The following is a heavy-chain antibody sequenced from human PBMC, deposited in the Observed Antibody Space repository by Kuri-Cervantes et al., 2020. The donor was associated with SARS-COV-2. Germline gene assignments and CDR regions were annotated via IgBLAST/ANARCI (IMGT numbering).Heavy chain of an antibody. V-gene: IGHV1-24*01. D-gene: IGHD4-23*01. Sequence: ASVTVSCKVSGYTLTEFSIHWARQAPGKGLEWMGGFDPEDGETIYAQKLEGRVTMTEDTSTDTAYMELSSLRSEDTAVYYCARILVDRYGGNSLYTYFDYWGQGTLVTVSS. CDR2: FDPEDGET. J-gene: IGHJ4*02. CDR3: ARILVDRYGGNSLYTYFDY. CDR1: GYTLTEFS.